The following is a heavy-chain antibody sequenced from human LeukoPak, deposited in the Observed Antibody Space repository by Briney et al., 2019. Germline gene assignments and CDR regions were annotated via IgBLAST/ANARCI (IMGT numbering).Heavy chain of an antibody. J-gene: IGHJ4*02. D-gene: IGHD2-2*02. Sequence: VASVKVSCKASGGTFSSYAISWVRQAPGQGLEWMGWINPNSGGTNYAQKFQGRVTMTRDTSISTAYMELSRLRSDDTVVYYCARRSGRRYCSSSSCYIFDYWGQGTLVTVSS. CDR1: GGTFSSYA. CDR2: INPNSGGT. CDR3: ARRSGRRYCSSSSCYIFDY. V-gene: IGHV1-2*02.